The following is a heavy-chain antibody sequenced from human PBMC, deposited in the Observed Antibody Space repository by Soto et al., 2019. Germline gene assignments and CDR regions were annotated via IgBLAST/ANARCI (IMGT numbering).Heavy chain of an antibody. CDR3: ARDQAYDYSNWFDP. Sequence: SETLSLTCRVSGDSISDTIYYWGWVRQSPGKGLEWIGNIHYSGTTKYHPSLKSRVTISVDTSKNQFSPKLSSVTAADTAVYYCARDQAYDYSNWFDPWGQGTLVTVSS. J-gene: IGHJ5*02. D-gene: IGHD4-4*01. CDR2: IHYSGTT. CDR1: GDSISDTIYY. V-gene: IGHV4-39*07.